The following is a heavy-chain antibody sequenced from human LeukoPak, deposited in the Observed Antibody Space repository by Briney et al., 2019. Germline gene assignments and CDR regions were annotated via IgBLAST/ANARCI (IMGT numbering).Heavy chain of an antibody. D-gene: IGHD2-2*01. CDR3: ARGGYCSSTSCDGGGYFDY. CDR1: GGSISSYY. Sequence: SETLSLTCTVSGGSISSYYWSWIRQPAGKGLEWIGRIYTSGSTNYNPSLKSRVTMSVDTSKNQFSLKLSSVTAADTAVYYCARGGYCSSTSCDGGGYFDYWGQGTLVTVSS. V-gene: IGHV4-4*07. CDR2: IYTSGST. J-gene: IGHJ4*02.